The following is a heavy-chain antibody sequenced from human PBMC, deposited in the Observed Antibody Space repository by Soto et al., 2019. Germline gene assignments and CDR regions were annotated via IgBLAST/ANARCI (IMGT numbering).Heavy chain of an antibody. D-gene: IGHD5-18*01. CDR1: GYTFTSYG. Sequence: ASVKVSFKASGYTFTSYGISWVRQAPGQGLEWMGWISAYNGNTNYAQKLQGRVTMTTDTSTSTAYMELRSLRSDDTAVYYCARDLHVDTTMVSPLDYYYGMDVWG. J-gene: IGHJ6*02. CDR3: ARDLHVDTTMVSPLDYYYGMDV. CDR2: ISAYNGNT. V-gene: IGHV1-18*01.